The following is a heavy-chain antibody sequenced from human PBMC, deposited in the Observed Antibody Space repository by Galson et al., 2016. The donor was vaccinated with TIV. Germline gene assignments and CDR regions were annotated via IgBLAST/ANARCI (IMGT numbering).Heavy chain of an antibody. CDR3: ARDRVIDAYYYHYTYGLDV. CDR1: GLAVGKNY. D-gene: IGHD2-21*01. Sequence: LRLSCASSGLAVGKNYMTWVRQAPGKGLEWVALISDSGKTYYSESVRGRFTISRDNSRNTLYLQMSGLRAEDTAVYYCARDRVIDAYYYHYTYGLDVWGLGTTVTVSS. V-gene: IGHV3-66*03. CDR2: ISDSGKT. J-gene: IGHJ6*02.